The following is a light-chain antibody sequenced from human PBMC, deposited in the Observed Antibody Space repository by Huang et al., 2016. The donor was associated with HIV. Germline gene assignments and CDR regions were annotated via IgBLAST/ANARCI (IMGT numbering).Light chain of an antibody. CDR3: QQYYSTPIT. Sequence: DIQMTQSPSSLSASVGDRGTITGRAIQGISNSLAWYQQKPGKAPKFLLYAASRLERGVRARSGGSGPGTDYTLTIRSLQPEDFATYYCQQYYSTPITFGQGTRLEMK. V-gene: IGKV1-NL1*01. CDR2: AAS. J-gene: IGKJ5*01. CDR1: QGISNS.